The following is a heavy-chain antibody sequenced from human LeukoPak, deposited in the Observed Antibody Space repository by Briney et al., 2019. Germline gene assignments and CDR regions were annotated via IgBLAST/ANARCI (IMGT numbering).Heavy chain of an antibody. J-gene: IGHJ4*02. V-gene: IGHV1-2*02. Sequence: ASVKVSCKASGYTFTGYYMHWVRQAPGQGLEWMGWINPNSGGTNYAQKFQGRVTMTRDTSISTAYMELSRLRSDDTAVYYCARAEANTSVAPFDYWGQGTLVTVSS. CDR1: GYTFTGYY. CDR3: ARAEANTSVAPFDY. CDR2: INPNSGGT. D-gene: IGHD5-18*01.